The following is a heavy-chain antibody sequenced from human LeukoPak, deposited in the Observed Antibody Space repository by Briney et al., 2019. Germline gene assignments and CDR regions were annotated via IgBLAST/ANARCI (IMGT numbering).Heavy chain of an antibody. CDR3: AKDFVDTAFDY. Sequence: PGGSLRLSCAASGFTFDDYAMHWVRQAPGKGLEWVSGISWNSGSIGYADSVKGRFTISRDNAKNSLYLQMNSLRAEDTALYYCAKDFVDTAFDYWGQGTLVTVSS. CDR1: GFTFDDYA. CDR2: ISWNSGSI. D-gene: IGHD5-18*01. J-gene: IGHJ4*02. V-gene: IGHV3-9*01.